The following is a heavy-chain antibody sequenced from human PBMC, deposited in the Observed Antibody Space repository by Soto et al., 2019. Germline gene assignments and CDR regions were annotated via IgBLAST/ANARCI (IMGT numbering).Heavy chain of an antibody. CDR2: IKHSGGT. CDR1: GGSFSGYY. J-gene: IGHJ5*02. CDR3: ARTYYHPSGTYFAWFDP. Sequence: SETLSLTCDVYGGSFSGYYWSWIRQSPGKGLEWIGQIKHSGGTNYNPLLKSRVTISVDTPRNQFSLKLSSVTAADTAVYFCARTYYHPSGTYFAWFDPWGQGTLVTVSS. D-gene: IGHD3-10*01. V-gene: IGHV4-34*01.